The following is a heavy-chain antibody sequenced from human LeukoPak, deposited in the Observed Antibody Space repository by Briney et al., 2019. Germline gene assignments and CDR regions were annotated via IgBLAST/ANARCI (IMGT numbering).Heavy chain of an antibody. Sequence: KPSETLSLTCAVYGGSFSGYYWSWIRQPPGKGQEWIGEINHSGSTNYNPSLKSRVTISVDTSKNQFSLKLSSVTAADTAVYYCARRRQWIQLWLRPYYFDYWGQGTLVTVSS. D-gene: IGHD5-18*01. V-gene: IGHV4-34*01. CDR1: GGSFSGYY. CDR3: ARRRQWIQLWLRPYYFDY. J-gene: IGHJ4*02. CDR2: INHSGST.